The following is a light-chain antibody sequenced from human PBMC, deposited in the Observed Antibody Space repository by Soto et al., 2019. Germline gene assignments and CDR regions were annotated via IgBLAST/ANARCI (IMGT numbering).Light chain of an antibody. CDR3: SSYKSSSTLYV. Sequence: QSALTQPASVSGSPGQSITISCTGTSSDVGGYNHVSWYQQHPGKAPKLMIYDGSNRPSGVSNRFSGSKSGNTASLTISGLQEAEDAAYYCSSYKSSSTLYVFGTGTKLTVL. V-gene: IGLV2-14*01. J-gene: IGLJ1*01. CDR2: DGS. CDR1: SSDVGGYNH.